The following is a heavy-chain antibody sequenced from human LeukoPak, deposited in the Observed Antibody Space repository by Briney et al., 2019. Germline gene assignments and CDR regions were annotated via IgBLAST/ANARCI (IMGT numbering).Heavy chain of an antibody. J-gene: IGHJ5*02. CDR1: GGTFSSYA. V-gene: IGHV1-69*05. D-gene: IGHD2/OR15-2a*01. CDR2: ITPIFGTA. CDR3: ASSGLLVHWFDP. Sequence: ASVKVSCKASGGTFSSYAISWVRQAPGQGLEWMGGITPIFGTANYAQKFQGRVTITTDESASTAYMELSSLRSEDTAVYYCASSGLLVHWFDPWGQGTLVTVSS.